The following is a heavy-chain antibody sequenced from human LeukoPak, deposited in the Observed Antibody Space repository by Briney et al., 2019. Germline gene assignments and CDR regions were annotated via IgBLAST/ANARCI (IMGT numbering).Heavy chain of an antibody. D-gene: IGHD3-22*01. V-gene: IGHV3-30*02. CDR3: ARESESYDSSGSTFKY. CDR2: IRYDGSNK. CDR1: GFTFSSYG. J-gene: IGHJ4*02. Sequence: PGGSLRLSCAAPGFTFSSYGMHWVRQAPGKGLVWVAFIRYDGSNKYYADSVKGRFTISRDNSKNTLHLQMNSLRAEDTAVYYCARESESYDSSGSTFKYWGQGTLVTVSS.